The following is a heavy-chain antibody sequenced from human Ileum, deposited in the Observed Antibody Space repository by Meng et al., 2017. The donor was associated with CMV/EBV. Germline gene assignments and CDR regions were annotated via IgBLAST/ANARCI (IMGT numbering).Heavy chain of an antibody. CDR1: GYTFIDYY. J-gene: IGHJ4*02. CDR2: INPDSGGT. V-gene: IGHV1-2*06. D-gene: IGHD2-2*02. CDR3: ARGIKIGCTSHRCYTHHDY. Sequence: ASVKVSCKASGYTFIDYYLYWVRQAPGQGLEWMGRINPDSGGTKFAKQFQGRVTLTWDTSISTVYMDLRSLTSDDTAVYYCARGIKIGCTSHRCYTHHDYWGQGAVVTVSS.